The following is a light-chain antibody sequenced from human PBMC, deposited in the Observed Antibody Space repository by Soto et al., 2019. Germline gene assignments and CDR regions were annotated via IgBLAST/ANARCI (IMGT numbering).Light chain of an antibody. CDR3: QQHNYWPS. Sequence: EIVMTQSPATLSVSPGERATLSCRASQSVATNLARYQQKPGQVPRLLIHSASTRATGVPARFSGSGSGTEFTLTISSLQSEDFAVYYCQQHNYWPSFGQGTKLEIK. CDR2: SAS. V-gene: IGKV3-15*01. CDR1: QSVATN. J-gene: IGKJ2*01.